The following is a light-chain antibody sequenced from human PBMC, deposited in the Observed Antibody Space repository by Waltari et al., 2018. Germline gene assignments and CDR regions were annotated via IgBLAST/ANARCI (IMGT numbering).Light chain of an antibody. J-gene: IGLJ6*01. Sequence: LTQPPSASATPGQRVTISCSGSTSNIGGNSVHWYQQLPGTAPKLLMFSTHQMPPGVPDRFSGSKSGTSASLAISELHSDDEGDYYCAAWDDSLSVYVFGSGTTVTVL. CDR1: TSNIGGNS. CDR2: STH. CDR3: AAWDDSLSVYV. V-gene: IGLV1-44*01.